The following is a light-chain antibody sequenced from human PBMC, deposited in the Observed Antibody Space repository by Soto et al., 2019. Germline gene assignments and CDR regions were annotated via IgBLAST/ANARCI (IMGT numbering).Light chain of an antibody. CDR3: LQDYNCPSN. CDR2: AAS. Sequence: ALQMTQSPSSLSASVGDRVTITCRASHGTRNALGWYQQKPGKAPKLLIYAASSLQSGAPPRFSGSGSGTDFTLTISSLQPEDFATDYCLQDYNCPSNFGQGTKVDIK. J-gene: IGKJ1*01. CDR1: HGTRNA. V-gene: IGKV1-6*01.